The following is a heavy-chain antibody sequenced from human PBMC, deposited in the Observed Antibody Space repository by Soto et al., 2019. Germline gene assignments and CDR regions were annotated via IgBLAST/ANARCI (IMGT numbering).Heavy chain of an antibody. D-gene: IGHD4-17*01. V-gene: IGHV3-73*01. J-gene: IGHJ4*02. CDR2: IRSKANSYAT. CDR3: TSGLNPTVTRDY. Sequence: EVQLVESGGGLVQPGGSLKLSCAASGFTFSGSAMHWVRQASGKGLEWVGRIRSKANSYATAYAASVKGRFTISRDDSKNTAYLQMNSLKTEDTAVYYCTSGLNPTVTRDYWGQGTLVTVSS. CDR1: GFTFSGSA.